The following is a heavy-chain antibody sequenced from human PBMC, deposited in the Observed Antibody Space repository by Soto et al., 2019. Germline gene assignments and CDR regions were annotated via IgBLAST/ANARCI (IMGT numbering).Heavy chain of an antibody. CDR1: GGSFSGYY. Sequence: QVQLQQWGAGLLKPSETLSLTCAVYGGSFSGYYWSWIRQPPGKGLEWIGEINHSGSTNYNPSLKSRVTISVDTSKNQFSLKLSSVNAADTAVYYCASTPVYYEILTGPIDYWGQGTLVTVSS. CDR3: ASTPVYYEILTGPIDY. J-gene: IGHJ4*02. CDR2: INHSGST. V-gene: IGHV4-34*01. D-gene: IGHD3-9*01.